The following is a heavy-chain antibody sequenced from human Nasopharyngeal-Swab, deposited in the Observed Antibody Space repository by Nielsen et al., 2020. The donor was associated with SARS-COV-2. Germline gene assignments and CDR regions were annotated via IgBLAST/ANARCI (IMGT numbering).Heavy chain of an antibody. Sequence: WIRQPPGKGLEWVSGINWNGGSTGYADSVKGRFTISRDNSKNTLYLQMNSLRAEDTAVYYCARDPASMITFGGVIGQDYYYGMDVWGQGTTVTVSS. D-gene: IGHD3-16*02. V-gene: IGHV3-20*03. CDR3: ARDPASMITFGGVIGQDYYYGMDV. J-gene: IGHJ6*02. CDR2: INWNGGST.